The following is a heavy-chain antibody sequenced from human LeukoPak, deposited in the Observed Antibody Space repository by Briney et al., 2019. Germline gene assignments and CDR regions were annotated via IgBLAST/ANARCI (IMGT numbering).Heavy chain of an antibody. CDR3: ARIAVAGGYDY. V-gene: IGHV1-2*02. D-gene: IGHD6-19*01. J-gene: IGHJ4*02. CDR1: GYTFTGYY. CDR2: INPNSGGK. Sequence: GASVKVSCKASGYTFTGYYMHWVRQAPGQGLEWMGWINPNSGGKNYAQKFQGRVTMTRDTSISTAYMELSRLRSDDTAVYYCARIAVAGGYDYWGQGTLVTVSS.